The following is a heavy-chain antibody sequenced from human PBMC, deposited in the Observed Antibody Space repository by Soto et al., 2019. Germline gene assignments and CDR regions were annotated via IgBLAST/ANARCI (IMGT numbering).Heavy chain of an antibody. Sequence: SQTLSVTCPGSGDFISTRDRRGWVRQPPGKGLEWIGEIYHSGSTNYNPSLKSRVIISVDKSKNQFSLKLSSVTDADTAVYYCVRGERQQQRDYWGQGTLVTVS. CDR2: IYHSGST. J-gene: IGHJ4*02. CDR1: GDFISTRDR. V-gene: IGHV4-4*02. CDR3: VRGERQQQRDY. D-gene: IGHD6-13*01.